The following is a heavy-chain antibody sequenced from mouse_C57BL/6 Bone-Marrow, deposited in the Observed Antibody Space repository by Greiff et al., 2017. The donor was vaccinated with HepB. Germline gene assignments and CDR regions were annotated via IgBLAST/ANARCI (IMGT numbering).Heavy chain of an antibody. CDR3: ARGSNHYYAMDY. CDR2: ISDGGSYT. Sequence: EVKVVESGGGLVKPGGSLKLSCAASGFTFSSYAMSWVRQTPEKRLEWVATISDGGSYTYYPDNVKGRFTISRDNAKNNLYLQMSHLKSEDTAMYYCARGSNHYYAMDYWGQGTSVTVSS. D-gene: IGHD2-5*01. J-gene: IGHJ4*01. CDR1: GFTFSSYA. V-gene: IGHV5-4*03.